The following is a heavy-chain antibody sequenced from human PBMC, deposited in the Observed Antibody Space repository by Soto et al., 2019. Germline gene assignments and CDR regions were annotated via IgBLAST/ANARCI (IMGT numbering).Heavy chain of an antibody. J-gene: IGHJ4*02. D-gene: IGHD6-19*01. CDR2: ISGSGGST. CDR3: ARRSSGWYFDY. CDR1: GFTFSSYA. V-gene: IGHV3-23*01. Sequence: EVQLLESGGGLVQPGGSLRLSCAASGFTFSSYAMSWVRQAPGKGLEWVSAISGSGGSTYYADSVKGRFTISRDNSKNTMYMQMNSLRAEDTAVYYCARRSSGWYFDYWGQGTLVTVSS.